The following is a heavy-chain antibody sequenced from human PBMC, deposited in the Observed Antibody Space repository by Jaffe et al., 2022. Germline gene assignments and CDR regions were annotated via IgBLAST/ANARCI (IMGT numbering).Heavy chain of an antibody. CDR3: ARDLIPQLLTGYNYYYYMDV. J-gene: IGHJ6*03. V-gene: IGHV1-69*01. CDR2: IIPIFGTA. CDR1: GGTFSSYA. D-gene: IGHD3-9*01. Sequence: QVQLVQSGAEVKKPGSSVKVSCKASGGTFSSYAISWVRQAPGQGLEWMGGIIPIFGTANYAQKFQGRVTITADESTSTAYMELSSLRSEDTAVYYCARDLIPQLLTGYNYYYYMDVWGKGTTVTVSS.